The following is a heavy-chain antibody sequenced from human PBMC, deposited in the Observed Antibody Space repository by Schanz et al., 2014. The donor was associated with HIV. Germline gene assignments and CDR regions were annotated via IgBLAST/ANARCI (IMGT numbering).Heavy chain of an antibody. Sequence: QVQLVESGGGVVQPGRSLRLSCTASGFTFSSSGMHWVRQAPGKGLEWVAVIWHDGSQKYYADSVKGRFSISRDNSKNTLYLQMNSLRTEDTAVYYCAKVARWDYYGMDVWGQGTTVTVSS. V-gene: IGHV3-33*06. CDR1: GFTFSSSG. CDR2: IWHDGSQK. J-gene: IGHJ6*02. CDR3: AKVARWDYYGMDV.